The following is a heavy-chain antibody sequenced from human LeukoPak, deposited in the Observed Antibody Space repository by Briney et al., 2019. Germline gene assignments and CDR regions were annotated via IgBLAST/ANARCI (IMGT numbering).Heavy chain of an antibody. CDR2: INHSGST. CDR1: GGSFSGYY. D-gene: IGHD2-8*01. Sequence: SETLSLTCAVYGGSFSGYYWSWIRQPPGEGLEWIGEINHSGSTNYNPSLKSRVTISVDTSKNQFSLKLSSVTAADTAVYYCARHEGYCTNGVCYTLLLYLYYWGQGTLVTVSS. J-gene: IGHJ4*02. CDR3: ARHEGYCTNGVCYTLLLYLYY. V-gene: IGHV4-34*01.